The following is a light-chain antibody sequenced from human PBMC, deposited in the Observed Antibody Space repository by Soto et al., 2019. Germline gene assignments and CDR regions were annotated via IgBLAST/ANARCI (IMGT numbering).Light chain of an antibody. CDR3: LSYTTSTTYV. CDR1: SSVVGSYNL. CDR2: EVS. V-gene: IGLV2-23*02. Sequence: QSVLTQPASVSGSPGQSITISCTGTSSVVGSYNLVSWYQHHPGKAPKFMIYEVSKRPSGISNRFSGSKSGNTASLTISGLQAEYEADYSCLSYTTSTTYVFGTGTKVTDL. J-gene: IGLJ1*01.